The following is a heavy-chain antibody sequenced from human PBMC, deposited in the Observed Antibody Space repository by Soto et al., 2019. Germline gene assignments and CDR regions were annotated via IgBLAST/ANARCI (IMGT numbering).Heavy chain of an antibody. J-gene: IGHJ4*02. CDR1: GFTFSIFG. CDR3: ARDKGSSTVVSGISQEGYFDS. D-gene: IGHD6-19*01. Sequence: QVQLVESGGGVVQRGRSLRLSCAASGFTFSIFGMHWVRQAPGKGLEWAAIIWYDGSNAYYADSVRGRFTISRDNSKNTVYLQMNSLRAEDTAVYYCARDKGSSTVVSGISQEGYFDSWGQGTLVTVSS. V-gene: IGHV3-33*01. CDR2: IWYDGSNA.